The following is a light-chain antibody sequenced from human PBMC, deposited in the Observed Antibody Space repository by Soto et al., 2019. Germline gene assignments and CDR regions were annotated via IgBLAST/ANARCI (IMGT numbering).Light chain of an antibody. CDR3: QQYYNWPPYT. Sequence: EIVMTQSPATLSVSPGERATLSCRASQSVSSNLAWYQQKPGQAPRLLIYGASTRATGIPARFSGSGSGTEFTLTISSLQSEDFAVYYCQQYYNWPPYTFGQGTKLE. CDR1: QSVSSN. V-gene: IGKV3-15*01. J-gene: IGKJ2*01. CDR2: GAS.